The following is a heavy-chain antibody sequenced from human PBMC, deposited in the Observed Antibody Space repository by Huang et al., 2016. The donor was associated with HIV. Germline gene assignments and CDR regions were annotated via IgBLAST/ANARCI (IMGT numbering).Heavy chain of an antibody. J-gene: IGHJ6*02. CDR2: INPNSGGT. D-gene: IGHD2-2*01. CDR1: GYTFTGYY. Sequence: QVQLVQSGAEVKKPGASVKVSCKASGYTFTGYYMHWVRQAPGQGLEWMGLINPNSGGTNDAQKLQGRVTMTRDTSSSTAYMELSRLRSDDTAVYYCAAGVVPAADYYYYYGMDVWGQGTTVTVSS. V-gene: IGHV1-2*06. CDR3: AAGVVPAADYYYYYGMDV.